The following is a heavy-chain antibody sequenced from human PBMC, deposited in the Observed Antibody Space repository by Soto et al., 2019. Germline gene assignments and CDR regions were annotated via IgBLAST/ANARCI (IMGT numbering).Heavy chain of an antibody. Sequence: EVQLLESGGGWVQPGGSLRLSCAASGFIFSNFVMSWVRQAPGKGLEWVSAIGGRDCTTYYADSVKGRFTISRDNSKNTLYLRMNSLRVDDTAVYYCAKRRGEGFFDYWGQGTLVTVSS. CDR1: GFIFSNFV. CDR3: AKRRGEGFFDY. V-gene: IGHV3-23*01. D-gene: IGHD3-16*01. CDR2: IGGRDCTT. J-gene: IGHJ4*02.